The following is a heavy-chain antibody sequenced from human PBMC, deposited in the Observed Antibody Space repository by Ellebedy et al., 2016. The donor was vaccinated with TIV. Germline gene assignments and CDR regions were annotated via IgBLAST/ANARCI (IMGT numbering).Heavy chain of an antibody. D-gene: IGHD6-6*01. CDR2: IYSGGST. V-gene: IGHV3-53*01. CDR1: GFTVSSNY. J-gene: IGHJ4*02. Sequence: GGSLRLXXAASGFTVSSNYMSWVRQAPGKGLEWVSVIYSGGSTFYADSAKGRFTISRDNSKNTVYLQMNSLRVEDTALYYCAKDNSLLSRSAELDYWGQGTLVTVSS. CDR3: AKDNSLLSRSAELDY.